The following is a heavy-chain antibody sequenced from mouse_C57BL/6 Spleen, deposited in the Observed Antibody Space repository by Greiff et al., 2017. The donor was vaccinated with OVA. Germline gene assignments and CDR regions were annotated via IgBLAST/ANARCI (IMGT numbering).Heavy chain of an antibody. D-gene: IGHD1-1*01. CDR3: ARGGTTVVAFDY. V-gene: IGHV1-54*01. CDR1: GYAFTNYL. Sequence: QVQLKQSGAELVRPGTSVKVSCKASGYAFTNYLIEWVKQRPGQGLEWIGVINPGSGGTNYNEKFKGKATLTADKSSSTAYMQLSSLTSEDSAVYFCARGGTTVVAFDYWGQGTTLTVSS. CDR2: INPGSGGT. J-gene: IGHJ2*01.